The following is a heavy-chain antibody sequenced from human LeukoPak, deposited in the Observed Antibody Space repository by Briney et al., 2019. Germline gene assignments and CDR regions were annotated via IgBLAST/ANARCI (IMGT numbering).Heavy chain of an antibody. CDR3: ARHGVRPTRVNHLRAKKNWFDP. CDR2: IYTSGST. V-gene: IGHV4-4*07. CDR1: GGSISSYY. D-gene: IGHD1-14*01. Sequence: PSETLSLTCTVSGGSISSYYWSWIRQPAGKGLEWIGRIYTSGSTNYNPSLKSRVTMSVDTSKNQFSLKLSSVTAADTAVYYCARHGVRPTRVNHLRAKKNWFDPWGQGTLVTVSS. J-gene: IGHJ5*02.